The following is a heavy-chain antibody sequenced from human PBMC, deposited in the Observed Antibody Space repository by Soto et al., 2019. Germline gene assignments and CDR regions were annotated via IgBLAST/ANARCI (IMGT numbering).Heavy chain of an antibody. CDR2: IYYSGST. V-gene: IGHV4-39*01. CDR3: ARHTPAISISDH. CDR1: GGSTRRSDHF. D-gene: IGHD2-15*01. J-gene: IGHJ4*02. Sequence: SETLCLSYSVSGGSTRRSDHFWGCIRHPPGKGLEWIGSIYYSGSTYYNPSLKSRVTISVDTSKNQFSLKLSSVTAADTAVYYCARHTPAISISDHWGQGTPLTVS.